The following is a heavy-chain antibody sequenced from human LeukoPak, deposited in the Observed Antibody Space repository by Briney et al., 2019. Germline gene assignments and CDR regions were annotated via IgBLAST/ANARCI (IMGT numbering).Heavy chain of an antibody. Sequence: SETLSLICTVSGCSISSYYWSWIRQPPGRGLEWIGYIYYSWSTNYTPSLKSRVTISVDTSKNQFSLKLSSVTAADTAVYYCAREGYYDILTGYNYYYYMDVWGKGTTVTVSS. CDR1: GCSISSYY. CDR2: IYYSWST. D-gene: IGHD3-9*01. V-gene: IGHV4-59*01. J-gene: IGHJ6*03. CDR3: AREGYYDILTGYNYYYYMDV.